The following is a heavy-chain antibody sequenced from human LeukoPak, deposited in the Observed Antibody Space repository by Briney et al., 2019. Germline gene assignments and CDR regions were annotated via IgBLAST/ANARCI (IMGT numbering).Heavy chain of an antibody. D-gene: IGHD5-18*01. Sequence: ASVKVSCKTSGYNFNRYTITWVRQAPGQGLEWMGWVSTSNGATNYAEKFQGRVTMTTETVTKTAYMELRRLTSGDTAMYFCARVSDTSMVTPGFDSWGQGTPVTVS. V-gene: IGHV1-18*01. CDR2: VSTSNGAT. J-gene: IGHJ4*02. CDR3: ARVSDTSMVTPGFDS. CDR1: GYNFNRYT.